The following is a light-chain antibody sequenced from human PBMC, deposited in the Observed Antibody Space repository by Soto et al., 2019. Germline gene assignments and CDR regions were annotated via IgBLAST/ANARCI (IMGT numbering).Light chain of an antibody. V-gene: IGKV1-5*01. J-gene: IGKJ4*01. CDR1: QSISSW. CDR2: DAS. CDR3: QQYNSYSPT. Sequence: DIQMTQSPSTLSASVGDRVTITCRASQSISSWLAWYQQKTGKAPKLLIYDASSLESGVPSRFSGSGSGTEFTLTISSLQPDDFATYYCQQYNSYSPTFGGGTKVEIK.